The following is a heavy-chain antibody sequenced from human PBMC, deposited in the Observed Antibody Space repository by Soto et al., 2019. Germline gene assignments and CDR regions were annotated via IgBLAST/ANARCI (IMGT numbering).Heavy chain of an antibody. Sequence: QMQLQESGPGVVKPSETLSLTCTVSGDSISNYYWSWIRQSPGKGLEWIGYIYYSGSTNYNPSLKSRVTISVDTSKNQFSLKRRSVTSADTAVYYCASCTSWQGRWFDPWGQGTLVTVSS. J-gene: IGHJ5*02. CDR3: ASCTSWQGRWFDP. CDR2: IYYSGST. CDR1: GDSISNYY. D-gene: IGHD6-13*01. V-gene: IGHV4-59*08.